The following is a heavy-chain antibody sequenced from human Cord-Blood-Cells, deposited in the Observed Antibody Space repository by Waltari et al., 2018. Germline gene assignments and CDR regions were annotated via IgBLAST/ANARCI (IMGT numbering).Heavy chain of an antibody. D-gene: IGHD3-3*01. CDR2: IYSGGST. Sequence: EVQLVESGGGLLQPGGSLRLSCAASGFTFRSHYMSWVRQAPGKGLEGVSVIYSGGSTYYADSVKGRFTISRDNSKNTLYLQMNSLRAEDTAVYYCARSYDFWSGYYSDWGQGTLVTVSS. CDR3: ARSYDFWSGYYSD. CDR1: GFTFRSHY. J-gene: IGHJ4*02. V-gene: IGHV3-53*01.